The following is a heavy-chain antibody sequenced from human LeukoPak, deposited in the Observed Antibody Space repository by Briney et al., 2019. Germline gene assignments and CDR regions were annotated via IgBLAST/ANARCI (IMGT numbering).Heavy chain of an antibody. V-gene: IGHV3-23*01. Sequence: SGGSLRLSCAASGFTFNNYAMSWVRQAPGKGLEWVSSISGSGGSTHYADSVKGRFTISRDKTKNTLYLQMNSLRAEDTAVYYCAKSSYYDASGYYREYYFDYWGQGTLVTVSS. CDR3: AKSSYYDASGYYREYYFDY. D-gene: IGHD3-22*01. CDR1: GFTFNNYA. J-gene: IGHJ4*02. CDR2: ISGSGGST.